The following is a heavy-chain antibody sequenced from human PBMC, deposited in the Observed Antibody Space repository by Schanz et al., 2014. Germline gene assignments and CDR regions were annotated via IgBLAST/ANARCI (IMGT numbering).Heavy chain of an antibody. D-gene: IGHD1-1*01. CDR3: ARDGVAATTDFEY. J-gene: IGHJ4*02. CDR2: LSFDSRHI. Sequence: EVQLVESGGGLVKPGGSLRLSCTASGFSFDSYNMNWVRQSPGKGLEWVAFLSFDSRHIYYADSVKGRFTISRDNAKSPLHLHMNSLRADDTAVYYCARDGVAATTDFEYWGQGALVTVSS. V-gene: IGHV3-21*06. CDR1: GFSFDSYN.